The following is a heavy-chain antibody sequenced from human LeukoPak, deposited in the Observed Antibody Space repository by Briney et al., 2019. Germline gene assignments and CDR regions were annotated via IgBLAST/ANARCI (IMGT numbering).Heavy chain of an antibody. D-gene: IGHD4-17*01. J-gene: IGHJ4*02. V-gene: IGHV3-30-3*01. Sequence: PGGSLRLSCAASGFTFSSYAMHWVRQAPGKGLEWVAVISYDGSNKYYADSVKGRFTISRDNSKNTLYLQMNSLRAEDTAVYYCERGLNGDSLGRGDWGQGTLVTVSS. CDR3: ERGLNGDSLGRGD. CDR1: GFTFSSYA. CDR2: ISYDGSNK.